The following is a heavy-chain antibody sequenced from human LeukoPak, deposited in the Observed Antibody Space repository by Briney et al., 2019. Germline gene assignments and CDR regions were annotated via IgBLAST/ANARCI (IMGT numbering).Heavy chain of an antibody. D-gene: IGHD1/OR15-1a*01. V-gene: IGHV3-48*03. J-gene: IGHJ4*02. CDR1: GFTFSSYE. Sequence: GGSLRLSCAASGFTFSSYEMNWVRQAPGKGLEWVSYISSSGSTIYYADSVKGRFTISRDNAKNSLYLQMNSLRAEDTAVYYCARVGRSNKPAGWGPGTLVTASP. CDR2: ISSSGSTI. CDR3: ARVGRSNKPAG.